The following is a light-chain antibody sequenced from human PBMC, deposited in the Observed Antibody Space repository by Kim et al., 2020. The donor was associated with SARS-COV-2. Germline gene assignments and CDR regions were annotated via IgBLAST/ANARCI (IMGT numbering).Light chain of an antibody. CDR2: GKN. CDR1: SLKTYY. Sequence: SSELTQDPAVSVALGQTVTITCQGDSLKTYYASWYQQKPGQAPLLVIYGKNNRPSGIPDRFSVSNSGNTASLTINGAQAEDEADYFCKCRDSSGKQLLFGGGTQLTVL. V-gene: IGLV3-19*01. J-gene: IGLJ2*01. CDR3: KCRDSSGKQLL.